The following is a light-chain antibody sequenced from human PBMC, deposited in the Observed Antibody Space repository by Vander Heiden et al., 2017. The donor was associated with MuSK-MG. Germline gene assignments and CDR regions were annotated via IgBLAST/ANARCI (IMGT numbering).Light chain of an antibody. Sequence: ETVLTQSPGTLSLSPGERATLSCRASQSVSSSFLAWYQQKPGRAPRLLIYAASISATGIPDRFSRSGSGTDFTLTISRLEPEDFAVYYCQQYSSSLWTFGQGTKVEIK. V-gene: IGKV3-20*01. J-gene: IGKJ1*01. CDR1: QSVSSSF. CDR2: AAS. CDR3: QQYSSSLWT.